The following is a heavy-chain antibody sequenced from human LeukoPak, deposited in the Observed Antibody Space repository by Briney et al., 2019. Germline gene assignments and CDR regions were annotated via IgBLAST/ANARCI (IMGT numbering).Heavy chain of an antibody. Sequence: ASVKVSCKASGYTFTGYYMHWVRQAPGQGLEWMGRINPNSGGTNYAQKFQGRVTMTRDTSISTAYMELSRLRSDDTAVYYCARRLYSSSSSWLDPWGQGTLVTVSS. CDR3: ARRLYSSSSSWLDP. V-gene: IGHV1-2*06. CDR1: GYTFTGYY. CDR2: INPNSGGT. J-gene: IGHJ5*02. D-gene: IGHD6-6*01.